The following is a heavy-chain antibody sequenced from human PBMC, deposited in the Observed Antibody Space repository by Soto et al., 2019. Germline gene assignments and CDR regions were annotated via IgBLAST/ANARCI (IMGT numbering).Heavy chain of an antibody. CDR1: GGSFSGYY. CDR3: ARDITIFGVVITRYGMDV. D-gene: IGHD3-3*01. Sequence: SETLSLTCAVYGGSFSGYYLSWIRQPPGKGLEWIGEINHSGSTNYNPSLKSRVTISVDTSKNQFSLKLSSVTAADTAVYYCARDITIFGVVITRYGMDVWGQGTTVTVSS. CDR2: INHSGST. V-gene: IGHV4-34*01. J-gene: IGHJ6*02.